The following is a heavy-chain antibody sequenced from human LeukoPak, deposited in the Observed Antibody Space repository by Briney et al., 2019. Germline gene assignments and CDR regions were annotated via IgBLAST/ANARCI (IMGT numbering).Heavy chain of an antibody. CDR2: ISGSGGST. J-gene: IGHJ3*02. V-gene: IGHV3-23*01. Sequence: PGGSLRLSCAASGFTFSSYAMSWVRQAPGKGLEWVSAISGSGGSTYYADSVKGRFTISRDNSKNTLYLQMNSLRAEDTAVYYCAKDLHAKPDDYSTNWPHAFDIWGQGTMVTVSS. CDR1: GFTFSSYA. D-gene: IGHD4-11*01. CDR3: AKDLHAKPDDYSTNWPHAFDI.